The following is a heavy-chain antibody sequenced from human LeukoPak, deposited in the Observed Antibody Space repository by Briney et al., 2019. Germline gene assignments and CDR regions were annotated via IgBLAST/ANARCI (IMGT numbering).Heavy chain of an antibody. CDR1: GFTFSNAW. V-gene: IGHV3-15*01. CDR2: IKSKTDGGTT. Sequence: PGGSLRLSCAASGFTFSNAWMSWVRQAPGKGLEWVGRIKSKTDGGTTDYAAPVKGRFTISRDDSKNTLYLQMNSLKTEDTAVYYCAKDRVHQWLCYYFDYWGQGTLVTVSS. CDR3: AKDRVHQWLCYYFDY. D-gene: IGHD3-22*01. J-gene: IGHJ4*02.